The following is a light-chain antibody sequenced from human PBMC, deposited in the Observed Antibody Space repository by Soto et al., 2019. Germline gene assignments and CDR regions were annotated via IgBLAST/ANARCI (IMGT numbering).Light chain of an antibody. V-gene: IGLV2-14*03. Sequence: QSVLTQPASVSGSPGQSIAISCTGTSSDVGGYNYVSWYQHHPGKAPKPMIFDVSNRPSGVSNRFSGSKSGNTASLTISGLQPEDEADYYCSSYTTSNTRQIVFGTGTKVTVL. CDR2: DVS. CDR3: SSYTTSNTRQIV. J-gene: IGLJ1*01. CDR1: SSDVGGYNY.